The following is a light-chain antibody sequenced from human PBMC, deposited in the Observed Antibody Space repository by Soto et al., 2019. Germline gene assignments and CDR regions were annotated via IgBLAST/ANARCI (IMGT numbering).Light chain of an antibody. CDR3: QQFGNSPWT. CDR2: GAS. CDR1: QSVSSRN. V-gene: IGKV3-20*01. Sequence: EIVLTQSPGTLSVSPFERATLSCRASQSVSSRNLAWYQQKPGQAPRVLIYGASTRATGIPARFSGSGSGTEFTLTISRLEPEDFAVYFCQQFGNSPWTFGQGTKVDIK. J-gene: IGKJ1*01.